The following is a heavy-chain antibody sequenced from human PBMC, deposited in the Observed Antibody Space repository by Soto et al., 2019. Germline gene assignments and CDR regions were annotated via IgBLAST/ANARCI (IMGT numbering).Heavy chain of an antibody. J-gene: IGHJ4*02. CDR1: GFTLSNYH. D-gene: IGHD1-26*01. Sequence: EVQLVESAGGLVKPGGSLRLFCAASGFTLSNYHMNWVRQAPGKGLEWVSSISSSSSHIYYADSVKGRFTISRDNAKNSLYLQMNSLRAEDTGVYYCAREQALRGNRDLDSWGQGTLVTVSS. CDR3: AREQALRGNRDLDS. CDR2: ISSSSSHI. V-gene: IGHV3-21*01.